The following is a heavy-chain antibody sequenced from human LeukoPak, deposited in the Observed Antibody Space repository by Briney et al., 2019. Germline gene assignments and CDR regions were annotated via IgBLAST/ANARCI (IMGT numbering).Heavy chain of an antibody. J-gene: IGHJ4*02. V-gene: IGHV3-23*01. CDR2: IRGSGGST. D-gene: IGHD2-2*01. CDR1: GFTFSSYA. CDR3: AKFPIVVVPAASSVIDY. Sequence: GRSLRLSCAASGFTFSSYAMSWVRQAPGKGLEWVSAIRGSGGSTYYADSVKGRFTISRDNSKNTLYLQMNSPRAEDTAVYYCAKFPIVVVPAASSVIDYWGQGTLVTVSS.